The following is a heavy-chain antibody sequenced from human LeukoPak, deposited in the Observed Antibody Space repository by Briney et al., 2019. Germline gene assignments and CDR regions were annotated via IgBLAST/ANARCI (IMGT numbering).Heavy chain of an antibody. CDR2: IDTAGSFV. V-gene: IGHV3-11*04. CDR3: ARDRYYFGSGSYPWYFDL. CDR1: GFSFRDYY. J-gene: IGHJ2*01. Sequence: PGGSLRLSCAASGFSFRDYYMTWIRQTPGNGLEWISYIDTAGSFVYYSDSVKGRFTISRDNGRNSMYLQMNSLRAEDTAVYYCARDRYYFGSGSYPWYFDLWGRGTLVTVSS. D-gene: IGHD3-10*01.